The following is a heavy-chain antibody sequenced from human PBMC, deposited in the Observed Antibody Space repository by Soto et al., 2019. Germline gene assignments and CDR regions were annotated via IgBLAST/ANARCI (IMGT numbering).Heavy chain of an antibody. CDR1: GFSLSTSGMC. Sequence: ESGPTLVNPTQTLTLTCTFSGFSLSTSGMCVSWIRQPPGKALEWLARIDWDDDKYYSTSLKTRLTISKDTSKNQVVLTMTNMDPVDTATYYCARIQRATDIYYYYMDVWGKGTTVTVS. J-gene: IGHJ6*03. D-gene: IGHD5-12*01. CDR2: IDWDDDK. CDR3: ARIQRATDIYYYYMDV. V-gene: IGHV2-70*11.